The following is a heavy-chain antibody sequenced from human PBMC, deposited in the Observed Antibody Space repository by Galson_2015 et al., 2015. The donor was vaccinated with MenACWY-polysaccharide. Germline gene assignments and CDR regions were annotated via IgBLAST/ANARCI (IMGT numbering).Heavy chain of an antibody. CDR1: GFTFNTYS. CDR3: ASRRRFRTGSGPEAY. D-gene: IGHD1/OR15-1a*01. J-gene: IGHJ4*02. CDR2: ISGSSAYI. Sequence: SLRLSCAASGFTFNTYSMIWVRQAPGQGLQWVSAISGSSAYIFYADSVKGRFTISRDNAKNSLYLQMNSLRAEDTAIYYCASRRRFRTGSGPEAYWGQGTLVTVSS. V-gene: IGHV3-21*01.